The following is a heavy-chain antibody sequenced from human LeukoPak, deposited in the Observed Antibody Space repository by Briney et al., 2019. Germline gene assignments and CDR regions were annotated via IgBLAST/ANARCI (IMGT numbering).Heavy chain of an antibody. Sequence: SETLSLTCTVSGGSIGSYYWSWIRQPAGKGLEWIGRIYTSGSTNYNPSLKSRVTMSVDTSKNQFSLKLSSVTAADTAVYYCARVGPVRYYGSGSYYKTWGQGTLVTVSS. CDR2: IYTSGST. J-gene: IGHJ5*02. D-gene: IGHD3-10*01. CDR3: ARVGPVRYYGSGSYYKT. V-gene: IGHV4-4*07. CDR1: GGSIGSYY.